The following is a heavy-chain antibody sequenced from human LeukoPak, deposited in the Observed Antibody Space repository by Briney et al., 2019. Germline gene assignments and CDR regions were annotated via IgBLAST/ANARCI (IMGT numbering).Heavy chain of an antibody. CDR2: ISYDGSNK. CDR3: ARTTTPHYYGSGSYALGY. J-gene: IGHJ4*02. V-gene: IGHV3-30-3*01. D-gene: IGHD3-10*01. Sequence: GGSLRLSCAASGFTFSTYAMHWVRQGPGKGLEWVAVISYDGSNKYYADSVKGRFTISRDNSKNTLYLQMSSLSAEDAAVYYCARTTTPHYYGSGSYALGYWGQGTLVTVPS. CDR1: GFTFSTYA.